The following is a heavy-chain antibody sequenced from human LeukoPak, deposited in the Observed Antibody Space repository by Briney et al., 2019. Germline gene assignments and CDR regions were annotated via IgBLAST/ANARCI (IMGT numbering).Heavy chain of an antibody. CDR3: AKGGYGHYDAFDI. D-gene: IGHD5-18*01. CDR1: GFTFSTYP. Sequence: GGSLRLSCAASGFTFSTYPMSWVCQAPGKGLEWVSVIIGSGAGTYYTDSVKGRFTISRDNSKNTLYLQMNSLRAEDTALYYCAKGGYGHYDAFDIWGQGTMVTVSS. CDR2: IIGSGAGT. J-gene: IGHJ3*02. V-gene: IGHV3-23*01.